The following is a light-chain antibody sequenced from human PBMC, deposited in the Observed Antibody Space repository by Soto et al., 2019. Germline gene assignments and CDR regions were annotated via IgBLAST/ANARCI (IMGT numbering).Light chain of an antibody. CDR2: DVS. V-gene: IGLV2-14*03. Sequence: QSALTQPASVSGSPGQSITISCAGTSSDVGGYNYVSWYQHHPGKVPQLMIYDVSNRPSGVSNRFSGSKSGNTASLTISGLQPEDEADYYCYSYTTSNTYVFGTGTKVPVL. CDR3: YSYTTSNTYV. J-gene: IGLJ1*01. CDR1: SSDVGGYNY.